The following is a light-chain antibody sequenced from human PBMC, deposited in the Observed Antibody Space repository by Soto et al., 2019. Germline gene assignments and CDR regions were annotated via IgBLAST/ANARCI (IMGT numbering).Light chain of an antibody. Sequence: DIVMTQSPDSLAVSLGERATINCKSSQSVLYSSNNKNYLAWFQQKPGQPPNLLIYWASTRESGVPDRFSGSGSGTDFTLTISTLQAEDVAVYYCQQYYSTPYTFGQGTNLEI. J-gene: IGKJ2*01. CDR1: QSVLYSSNNKNY. CDR3: QQYYSTPYT. CDR2: WAS. V-gene: IGKV4-1*01.